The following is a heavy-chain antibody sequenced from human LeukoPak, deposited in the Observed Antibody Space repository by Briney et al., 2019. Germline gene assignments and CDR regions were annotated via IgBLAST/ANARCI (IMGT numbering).Heavy chain of an antibody. J-gene: IGHJ6*03. CDR3: ARESVLEWLFSNYYYYYMDV. CDR2: MNPNSGNT. V-gene: IGHV1-8*01. Sequence: GASVKVSCKASGYTFTSYDINWVRQATGQGLEWMGWMNPNSGNTGYAQKFQGRVTMTRNTSISIAYMELSSLRSEDTAVYYCARESVLEWLFSNYYYYYMDVWGKGTTVTVSS. D-gene: IGHD3-3*01. CDR1: GYTFTSYD.